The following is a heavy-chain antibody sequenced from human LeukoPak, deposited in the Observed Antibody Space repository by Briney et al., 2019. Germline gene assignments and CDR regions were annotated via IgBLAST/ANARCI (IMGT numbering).Heavy chain of an antibody. Sequence: GESLRLSCAASGFTFSSYTMSWVRQAPGKGLEWVSHISSSSRTIYYADSVKGRFTISRDNAKNSLFLQMNSLRADDTAVYYCARVPTVTTSSFDYWGQGTLVTVSS. CDR2: ISSSSRTI. CDR1: GFTFSSYT. J-gene: IGHJ4*02. D-gene: IGHD4-17*01. CDR3: ARVPTVTTSSFDY. V-gene: IGHV3-48*04.